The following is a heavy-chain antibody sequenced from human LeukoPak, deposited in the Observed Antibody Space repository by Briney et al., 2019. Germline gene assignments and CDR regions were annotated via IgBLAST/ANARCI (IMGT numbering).Heavy chain of an antibody. CDR3: ARERRELRGDAFDM. D-gene: IGHD1-7*01. Sequence: SETLSLTCTVSGGSISSYYWTWIRQPAGKGLEWIGRIYSSGNTNYNPSLKSRVTLSIDTSKNQFSLKLPSVTAADTAVYYCARERRELRGDAFDMWGQGTMVTVSS. V-gene: IGHV4-4*07. CDR2: IYSSGNT. J-gene: IGHJ3*02. CDR1: GGSISSYY.